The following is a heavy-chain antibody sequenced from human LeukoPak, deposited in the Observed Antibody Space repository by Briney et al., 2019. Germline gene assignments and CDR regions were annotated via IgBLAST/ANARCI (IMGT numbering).Heavy chain of an antibody. J-gene: IGHJ5*02. D-gene: IGHD2-2*01. CDR3: ARDLGYCSSTSCSPWWFDP. Sequence: SETLSLTCAVSGGSISSGGYSWSWIRQPPGKGLEWIGYIYHSGSTYYNPSLKSRVTISVDRSKNQFSLKLSSVTAADTAVYYCARDLGYCSSTSCSPWWFDPWGQGTLVTVSS. V-gene: IGHV4-30-2*01. CDR2: IYHSGST. CDR1: GGSISSGGYS.